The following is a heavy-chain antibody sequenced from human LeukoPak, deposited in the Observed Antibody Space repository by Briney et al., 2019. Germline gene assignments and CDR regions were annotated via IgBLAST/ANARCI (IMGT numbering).Heavy chain of an antibody. D-gene: IGHD5-12*01. J-gene: IGHJ4*02. Sequence: SETLPLTCTVSGGSISSYYWSWIRQSPGKGLEWIGYIYYSGSTNYNPSLKSRVTISVGTSKNQFSLKLTSVTAADTAVYYCARGRYIVALRQYYFDYWGQGTLVTVSS. V-gene: IGHV4-59*01. CDR3: ARGRYIVALRQYYFDY. CDR2: IYYSGST. CDR1: GGSISSYY.